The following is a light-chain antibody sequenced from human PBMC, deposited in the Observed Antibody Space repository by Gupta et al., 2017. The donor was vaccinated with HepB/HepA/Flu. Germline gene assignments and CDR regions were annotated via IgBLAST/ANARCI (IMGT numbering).Light chain of an antibody. CDR3: ALFMGSGIWV. V-gene: IGLV8-61*01. Sequence: HEPSFSMSPGGPVTLPSTLSSGSVSTTYYPSWYQQTPGQVPRTLIYSTNARSSGVPDRFSGSILGNKAALTITGAQADDESDYYCALFMGSGIWVFGGGTKVTVL. CDR1: SGSVSTTYY. J-gene: IGLJ3*02. CDR2: STN.